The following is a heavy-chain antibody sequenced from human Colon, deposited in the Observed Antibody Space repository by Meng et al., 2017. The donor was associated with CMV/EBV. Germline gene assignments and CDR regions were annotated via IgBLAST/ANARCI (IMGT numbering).Heavy chain of an antibody. Sequence: CVVSGGSFSGYYWSWPRQPPGKGLEWIGEINHSGSTNYNRSLKSRVIISLDTSKNQFSLKLNSVTAADTAVYYCARGGGSSNWPLIYWGQGTLVTVSS. D-gene: IGHD6-13*01. CDR2: INHSGST. CDR1: GGSFSGYY. CDR3: ARGGGSSNWPLIY. V-gene: IGHV4-34*01. J-gene: IGHJ4*02.